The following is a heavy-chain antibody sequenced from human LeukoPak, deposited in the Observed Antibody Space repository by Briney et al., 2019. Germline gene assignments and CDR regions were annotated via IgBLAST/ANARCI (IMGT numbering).Heavy chain of an antibody. CDR1: GFTFSSYA. CDR3: AKLYYYDSSGYSD. J-gene: IGHJ4*02. D-gene: IGHD3-22*01. Sequence: GGSLRLSCAASGFTFSSYAMGWVRQAPGKGLEWVSDISGSGGSTYYADSVKGRFTISRDNSKNTLDLQMNSLRAEDTAVYYCAKLYYYDSSGYSDWGQGTLVTVSS. CDR2: ISGSGGST. V-gene: IGHV3-23*01.